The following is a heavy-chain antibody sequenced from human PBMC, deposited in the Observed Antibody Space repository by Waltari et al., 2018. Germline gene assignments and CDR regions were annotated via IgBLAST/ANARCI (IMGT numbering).Heavy chain of an antibody. Sequence: QVQLQASGPGLVKPSETLSLTCTVTGGPISSYYWTWIRPPAVKGLVWIGRIYTSGSTNYNPSLKSRVTMSVDTSKNQFSLKLSSVTATDTAVYYCAREIAAPIYYYYMDVWGKGTTVTVSS. D-gene: IGHD6-6*01. CDR1: GGPISSYY. CDR3: AREIAAPIYYYYMDV. CDR2: IYTSGST. J-gene: IGHJ6*03. V-gene: IGHV4-4*07.